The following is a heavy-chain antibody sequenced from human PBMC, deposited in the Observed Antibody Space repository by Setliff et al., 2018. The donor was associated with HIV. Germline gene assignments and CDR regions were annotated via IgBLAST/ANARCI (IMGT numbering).Heavy chain of an antibody. D-gene: IGHD3-10*01. CDR3: ARESYGSGTYDY. CDR2: IYTSGST. J-gene: IGHJ4*02. Sequence: PSETLSFTCTVSGGSISSYYWSWIRQPPGKALEWIGYIYTSGSTNYNPSLKSRVTISIDTSKKQFSLRLTSVTAADSAVYYCARESYGSGTYDYWGQGTLVTVSS. CDR1: GGSISSYY. V-gene: IGHV4-4*08.